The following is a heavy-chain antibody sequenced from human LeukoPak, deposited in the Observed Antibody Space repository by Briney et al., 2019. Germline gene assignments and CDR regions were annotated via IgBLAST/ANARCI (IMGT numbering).Heavy chain of an antibody. CDR3: ARTDSGYDLYYYYYMDA. J-gene: IGHJ6*03. D-gene: IGHD5-12*01. Sequence: PGGSLRLSCAASGFTVSSNYMSWVRQAPGKGLEWVSVIYSGGSTYYADSVRGRFTISRDHSKNTLYLQLNSLRAEDTAVYYCARTDSGYDLYYYYYMDAWGKGTTVTVSS. CDR2: IYSGGST. V-gene: IGHV3-53*01. CDR1: GFTVSSNY.